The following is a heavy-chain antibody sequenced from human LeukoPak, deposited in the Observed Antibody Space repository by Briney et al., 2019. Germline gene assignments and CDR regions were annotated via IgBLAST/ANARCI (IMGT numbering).Heavy chain of an antibody. CDR2: ISYDGSNK. CDR1: GFTFSSYA. V-gene: IGHV3-30-3*01. J-gene: IGHJ1*01. D-gene: IGHD4-17*01. CDR3: AREGGRTTVTPPYFHH. Sequence: GGSLRLSCAASGFTFSSYAMHWVRQAPGKGLEWVAVISYDGSNKYYADSVKGRFTISRDNSKNSLYLQMNSLRAEDTAVYYCAREGGRTTVTPPYFHHWGQGTLVTVSS.